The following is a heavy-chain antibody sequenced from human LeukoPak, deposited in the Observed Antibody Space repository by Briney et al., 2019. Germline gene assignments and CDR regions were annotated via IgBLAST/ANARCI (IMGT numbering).Heavy chain of an antibody. V-gene: IGHV1-2*02. CDR3: AREGCSSTSCYT. CDR1: GYTFTGYY. D-gene: IGHD2-2*02. CDR2: INPNSGGT. Sequence: ASVKVSCKASGYTFTGYYMHWVRQATGQGLEWMVWINPNSGGTNYAQKFQGRVTMTRDTSISTAYMELSRLRSDDTAVYYCAREGCSSTSCYTWGQGTLVTVSS. J-gene: IGHJ5*02.